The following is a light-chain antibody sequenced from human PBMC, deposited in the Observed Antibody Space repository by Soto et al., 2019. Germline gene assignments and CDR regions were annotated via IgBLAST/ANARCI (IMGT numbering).Light chain of an antibody. CDR3: CSYSRITTYV. CDR1: SSYVGPYNY. Sequence: QSALTQPASMSGSPGQSITISCAGTSSYVGPYNYVSWYQQHPGKAPKLMIYDVSNRPSGVSDRFSGSKSGNTASLTISGLQAEDEADYYCCSYSRITTYVFGTGTKVTVL. J-gene: IGLJ1*01. V-gene: IGLV2-14*03. CDR2: DVS.